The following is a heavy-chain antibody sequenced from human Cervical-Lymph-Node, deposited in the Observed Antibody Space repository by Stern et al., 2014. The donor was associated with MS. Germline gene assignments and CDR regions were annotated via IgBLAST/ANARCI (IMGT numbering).Heavy chain of an antibody. CDR1: GFSLNTRGVG. CDR3: AVTFYDVLSGYRAFDS. CDR2: IYVDDDK. V-gene: IGHV2-5*02. Sequence: QVTLRESGPTLVKPTQTLTLTCTFSGFSLNTRGVGVGWIRQPPGRALEWLDLIYVDDDKRDSPSLTGTLTITKDTSKNQVFLSLSTVAPVDTATYYCAVTFYDVLSGYRAFDSWGQGTPVTVSS. J-gene: IGHJ4*02. D-gene: IGHD3-9*01.